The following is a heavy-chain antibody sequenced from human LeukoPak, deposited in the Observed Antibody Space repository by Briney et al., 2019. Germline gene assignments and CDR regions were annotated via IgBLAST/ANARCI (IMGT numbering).Heavy chain of an antibody. CDR1: GFTFSSYS. CDR3: ASWPGMAPHDWFDP. V-gene: IGHV3-21*01. J-gene: IGHJ5*02. D-gene: IGHD5-24*01. CDR2: ISSSSSYI. Sequence: GGSLRLSCAASGFTFSSYSMNWVCQAPGKGLEWVSSISSSSSYIYYADSVKGRFTISRDNAKNSLYLQMNSLRAEDTAVYYCASWPGMAPHDWFDPWGQGTLVTVSS.